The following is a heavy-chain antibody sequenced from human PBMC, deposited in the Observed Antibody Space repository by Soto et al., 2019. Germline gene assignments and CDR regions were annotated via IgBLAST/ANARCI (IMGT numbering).Heavy chain of an antibody. Sequence: HGGALKISRKGSGYSFQSYWMSWVRPMPGKGQEWMGRIDPSDSYTNYSPSFQGHVTISADKSISTAYLQWSSLKASDTAMYYCARGYITGTVPFDYWGQGTLVTVSS. CDR3: ARGYITGTVPFDY. CDR1: GYSFQSYW. V-gene: IGHV5-10-1*01. J-gene: IGHJ4*02. D-gene: IGHD1-7*01. CDR2: IDPSDSYT.